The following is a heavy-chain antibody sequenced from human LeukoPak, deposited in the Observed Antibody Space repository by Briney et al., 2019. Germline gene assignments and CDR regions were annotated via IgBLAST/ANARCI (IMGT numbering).Heavy chain of an antibody. D-gene: IGHD5-18*01. CDR2: IYYSGST. Sequence: SETLSLTCTVSGGSISSYYWSWIRQPRGKGLEWIGYIYYSGSTNYNPSLKSRVTISVDTSKKQFSLKMTSVTAADTAVYFCARTVQGYSFGADSSYYYFMDVWGKGATVTVSS. CDR1: GGSISSYY. CDR3: ARTVQGYSFGADSSYYYFMDV. V-gene: IGHV4-59*01. J-gene: IGHJ6*03.